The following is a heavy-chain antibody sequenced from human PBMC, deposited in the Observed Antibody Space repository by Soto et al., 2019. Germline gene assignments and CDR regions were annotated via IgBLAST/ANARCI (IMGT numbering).Heavy chain of an antibody. J-gene: IGHJ5*02. CDR3: SSGVRGVPT. V-gene: IGHV4-34*01. CDR1: GGSFSGYY. CDR2: INHSGST. D-gene: IGHD3-10*01. Sequence: PSETLSLTCAVYGGSFSGYYWSWIRQPPGKGLGWIGEINHSGSTNYNPSLKSRVTISVDTSKNQFSLKLSSVTAADTAVYYCSSGVRGVPTWGQGTLVTVSS.